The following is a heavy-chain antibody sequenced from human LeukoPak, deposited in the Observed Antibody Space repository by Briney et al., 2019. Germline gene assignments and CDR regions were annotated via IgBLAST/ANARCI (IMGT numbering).Heavy chain of an antibody. J-gene: IGHJ3*02. CDR1: GGSIRSYY. CDR2: IYYSGST. D-gene: IGHD4-11*01. CDR3: ASYHSNPNDAFDI. V-gene: IGHV4-59*06. Sequence: SETLSLTCIVSGGSIRSYYWSWIRQPPGKGLEWIGYIYYSGSTYYNPSLKSRVTISVDTSKNQFSLKLSSVTAADTAVYYCASYHSNPNDAFDIWGQGTMVTVSS.